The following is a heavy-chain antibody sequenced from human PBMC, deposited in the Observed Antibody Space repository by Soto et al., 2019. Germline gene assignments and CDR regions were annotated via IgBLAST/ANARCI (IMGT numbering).Heavy chain of an antibody. J-gene: IGHJ5*02. CDR2: ISHDGINK. V-gene: IGHV3-30-3*01. D-gene: IGHD6-19*01. CDR1: GFSFSSYA. CDR3: ARDMYSSDYFVKWFEP. Sequence: QVRLVESGGGVVQPGRSLRLSCTASGFSFSSYAMYWFRQAPGKGLEWVAVISHDGINKHYEDSVKGRVTVSRDNSNHSWDLQLNSLRGEDTAMYYCARDMYSSDYFVKWFEPWGQGTLVTVSS.